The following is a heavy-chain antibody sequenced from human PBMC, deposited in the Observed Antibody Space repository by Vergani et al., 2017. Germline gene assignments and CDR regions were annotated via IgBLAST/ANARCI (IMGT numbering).Heavy chain of an antibody. CDR2: ISYDGSNK. Sequence: QVQLVESGGGVVQPGRSLRLSCAASGFTFSSYAMHWVRQAPGKGLEWVAVISYDGSNKYYADSVKGRFTISRDNSKNTLVLQMNSLGAEDTAVYYCARAPSSLLYRAGYFQHWGQGTLVTVSS. CDR3: ARAPSSLLYRAGYFQH. D-gene: IGHD2-2*02. J-gene: IGHJ1*01. V-gene: IGHV3-30-3*01. CDR1: GFTFSSYA.